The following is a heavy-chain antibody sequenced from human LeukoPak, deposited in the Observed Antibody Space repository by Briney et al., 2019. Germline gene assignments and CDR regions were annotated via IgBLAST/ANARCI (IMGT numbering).Heavy chain of an antibody. CDR3: AKYGPQDSGSSHFDY. D-gene: IGHD1-26*01. CDR2: IRDSGSST. V-gene: IGHV3-23*01. CDR1: GFTFSSYA. J-gene: IGHJ4*02. Sequence: GGSLRLSCAASGFTFSSYAMSWVRQAPGKGLEWVSAIRDSGSSTHYADSVKGRFTTSRDNSKNTLFLQMNSLRAEDTAMYYCAKYGPQDSGSSHFDYWGQGALVTVSS.